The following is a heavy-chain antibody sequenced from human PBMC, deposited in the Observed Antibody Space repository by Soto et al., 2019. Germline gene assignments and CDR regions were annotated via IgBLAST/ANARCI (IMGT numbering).Heavy chain of an antibody. V-gene: IGHV1-69*13. J-gene: IGHJ5*02. D-gene: IGHD1-7*01. CDR1: GGTFSSYA. CDR2: IIPIFGTA. CDR3: ARGVKTGTTMGYWFDP. Sequence: VASVKVSCKASGGTFSSYAISWVRQAPGQGLEWMGGIIPIFGTANYAQKFQGRVTITADESTSTAYMELSSLRSEDTAVYYCARGVKTGTTMGYWFDPWGQGTLVTVSS.